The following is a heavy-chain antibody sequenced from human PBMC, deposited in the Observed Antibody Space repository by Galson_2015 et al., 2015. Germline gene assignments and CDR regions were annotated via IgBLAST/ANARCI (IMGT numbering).Heavy chain of an antibody. V-gene: IGHV3-23*01. CDR1: GFTFSSYA. CDR3: AKDLHAEDYYDSSGYNFDY. CDR2: ISGSGGST. Sequence: SLRLSCAASGFTFSSYAMSWVRQAPGSGLEWVSAISGSGGSTYYADSVKGRFTISRDNSKNTLYLQMNSLRAEDTAVYYCAKDLHAEDYYDSSGYNFDYWGQGTLVAVSS. J-gene: IGHJ4*02. D-gene: IGHD3-22*01.